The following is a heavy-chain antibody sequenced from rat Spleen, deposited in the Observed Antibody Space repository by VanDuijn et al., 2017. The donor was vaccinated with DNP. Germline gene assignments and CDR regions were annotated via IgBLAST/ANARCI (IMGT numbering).Heavy chain of an antibody. CDR2: IWTGGST. J-gene: IGHJ2*01. Sequence: QVQLKESGPGLVQPSQTLSLTCTVSGFSLTSNGVHWVRQPPGKGLEWVVAIWTGGSTDYNSALKSRLSISRETFKSQVFLKMNSLQTEDTATYYCARDRRGYFDYWGQGAMVTVSS. CDR1: GFSLTSNG. V-gene: IGHV2-4*01. D-gene: IGHD1-11*01. CDR3: ARDRRGYFDY.